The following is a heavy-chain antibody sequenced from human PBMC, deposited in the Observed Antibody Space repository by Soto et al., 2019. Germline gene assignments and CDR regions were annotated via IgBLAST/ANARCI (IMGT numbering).Heavy chain of an antibody. D-gene: IGHD2-15*01. J-gene: IGHJ4*02. V-gene: IGHV1-69*13. CDR1: GGTFSSYA. CDR2: IIPIFGTA. Sequence: GASVKVSCKASGGTFSSYAICWVRHAPGQGLEWMGGIIPIFGTANYAQKFQGRVTITADESTSTAYMELSSLRSEDTAVYYCARDGYCSGGSCYPTDNDYWGQGTLVTVSS. CDR3: ARDGYCSGGSCYPTDNDY.